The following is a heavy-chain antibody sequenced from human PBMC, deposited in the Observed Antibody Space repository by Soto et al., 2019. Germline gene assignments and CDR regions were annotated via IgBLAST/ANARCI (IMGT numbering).Heavy chain of an antibody. CDR3: ARGADWFDS. CDR1: GFTFSRFG. CDR2: ISYDGSNR. J-gene: IGHJ5*01. Sequence: GGSLRLSCAASGFTFSRFGTHWVLQAPGKGLEWVAVISYDGSNRFYADSVKGRFTISRDNSKNTLYLQMNTLRPEDTAVYYCARGADWFDSWGQGTLVTVSS. V-gene: IGHV3-30*03.